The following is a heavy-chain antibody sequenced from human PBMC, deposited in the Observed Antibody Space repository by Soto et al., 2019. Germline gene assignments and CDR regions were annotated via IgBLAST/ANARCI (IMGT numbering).Heavy chain of an antibody. CDR3: ATPPAGYYSYGMDV. V-gene: IGHV1-69*12. CDR2: IIRIFGTA. CDR1: GGTFSSYA. J-gene: IGHJ6*02. Sequence: QVQLVQSGAEVKKPGSSVKVSCKASGGTFSSYAISWVRQAPGQGLEWMGGIIRIFGTADYAQKFQGRVTITADECTSTAYMELSSLRSGDTAVYDCATPPAGYYSYGMDVWCQGTTVTVSS.